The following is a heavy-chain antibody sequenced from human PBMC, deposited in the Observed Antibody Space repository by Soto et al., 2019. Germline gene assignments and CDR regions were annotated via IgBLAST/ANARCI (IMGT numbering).Heavy chain of an antibody. J-gene: IGHJ6*03. Sequence: GGSLRLSCAASGFTVSSKYMSWVRQAPGKGLEWVPLIQSGGPTYYADSVKGRFTISRDTSENTVHLQMDSLRAEDTAVYYCAKPSVVDAIYYYYMDVSGRRTAVTVSS. D-gene: IGHD2-15*01. CDR3: AKPSVVDAIYYYYMDV. CDR2: IQSGGPT. CDR1: GFTVSSKY. V-gene: IGHV3-66*04.